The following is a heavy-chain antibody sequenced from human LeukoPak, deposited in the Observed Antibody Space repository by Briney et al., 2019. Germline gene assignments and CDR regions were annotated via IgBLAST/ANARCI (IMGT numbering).Heavy chain of an antibody. Sequence: GGSLRLSCAASGFTFSSYGMHWVRQAPGKGLEWVAFIRYDGSNKYYADSVKGRFTISRDNSKNTLYLQMNSLRAEDTAVYYCAKEEVQWELRFDYWGQGTLVTVPS. CDR2: IRYDGSNK. J-gene: IGHJ4*02. CDR1: GFTFSSYG. D-gene: IGHD1-26*01. CDR3: AKEEVQWELRFDY. V-gene: IGHV3-30*02.